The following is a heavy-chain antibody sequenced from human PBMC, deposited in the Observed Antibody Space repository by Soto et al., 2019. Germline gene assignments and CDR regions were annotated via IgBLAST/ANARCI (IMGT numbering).Heavy chain of an antibody. V-gene: IGHV4-59*01. CDR1: GGSIINYY. CDR3: ARGLSSSWTYYFDY. CDR2: IYYSGST. Sequence: PSEPLSLTYTVSGGSIINYYWSWIRQPPGKGLEWIGYIYYSGSTNYNPSLKSRVTISVDTSKNQFSLKLSSVTAADTAVYYCARGLSSSWTYYFDYWGQGNLVTVSS. D-gene: IGHD6-13*01. J-gene: IGHJ4*02.